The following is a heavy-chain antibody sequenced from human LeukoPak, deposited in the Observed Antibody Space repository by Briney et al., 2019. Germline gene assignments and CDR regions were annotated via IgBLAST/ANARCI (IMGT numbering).Heavy chain of an antibody. D-gene: IGHD2-2*02. CDR1: GYTFTSYD. V-gene: IGHV1-8*01. Sequence: ASVKVSCKASGYTFTSYDINWVRQATGQGLEWMGWMNPNSGNTGYAQKFQGRVTMTRNTPISTAYMELSGLGSEDTAVYYCARATRDCSSASCYNYWGQGTLVTVSS. J-gene: IGHJ4*02. CDR3: ARATRDCSSASCYNY. CDR2: MNPNSGNT.